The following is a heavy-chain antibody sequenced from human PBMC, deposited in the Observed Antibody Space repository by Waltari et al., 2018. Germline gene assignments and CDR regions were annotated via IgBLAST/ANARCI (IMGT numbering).Heavy chain of an antibody. D-gene: IGHD5-18*01. CDR3: ARVRGYGRAYFDY. Sequence: QVQLQESGPGLVKPSETLSLTCTVPGGSISSYYWSWIRQPPGKGLEWIGYIYYSGSTKYNPSLKSRVTISVDTSKNQFSLKLSSVTAADTAVYYCARVRGYGRAYFDYWGQGTLVTVSS. CDR1: GGSISSYY. V-gene: IGHV4-59*01. CDR2: IYYSGST. J-gene: IGHJ4*02.